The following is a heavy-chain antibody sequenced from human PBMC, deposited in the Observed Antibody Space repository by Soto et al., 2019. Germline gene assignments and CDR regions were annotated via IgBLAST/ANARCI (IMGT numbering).Heavy chain of an antibody. J-gene: IGHJ4*02. D-gene: IGHD6-6*01. Sequence: ASGKVSCKASGYTFTSYGISWVRQAPGQGLEWMGWISAYNGNTNYAQKLQGRVTMTTDTSTSTAYMELRSLRSDDTAVYYCARDRGVYSSSSGRPDYWGQGTLVTVSS. CDR1: GYTFTSYG. V-gene: IGHV1-18*01. CDR2: ISAYNGNT. CDR3: ARDRGVYSSSSGRPDY.